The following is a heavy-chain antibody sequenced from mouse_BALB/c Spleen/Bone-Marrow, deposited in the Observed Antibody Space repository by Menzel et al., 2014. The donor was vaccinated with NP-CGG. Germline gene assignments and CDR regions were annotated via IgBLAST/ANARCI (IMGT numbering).Heavy chain of an antibody. D-gene: IGHD1-3*01. J-gene: IGHJ1*01. Sequence: QVQLKESGAELVKPGASVKLSCKASGYTFTSYWMHWVKQRPGQGLEWIGEINPSNSYTNYNQKFKGKATLTLDNSSSTAKMTLSRQIAEDSAVDYGARGCKGEGDYWYLDDWGQGTTVTVSS. CDR2: INPSNSYT. CDR1: GYTFTSYW. CDR3: ARGCKGEGDYWYLDD. V-gene: IGHV1-69*02.